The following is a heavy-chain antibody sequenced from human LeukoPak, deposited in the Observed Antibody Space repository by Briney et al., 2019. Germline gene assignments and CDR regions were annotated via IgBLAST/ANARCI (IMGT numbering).Heavy chain of an antibody. CDR3: ARAGLWLSRGATFVDY. CDR2: IYYSGST. CDR1: GGSISSYY. D-gene: IGHD5-18*01. V-gene: IGHV4-59*12. Sequence: SETLSLTCTVSGGSISSYYWSWIRQPPGKGLEWIGYIYYSGSTNYNPSLKSRVTISVDTSKNQFSLKLSSVTAADTAVYYCARAGLWLSRGATFVDYWGQGTLVTVSS. J-gene: IGHJ4*02.